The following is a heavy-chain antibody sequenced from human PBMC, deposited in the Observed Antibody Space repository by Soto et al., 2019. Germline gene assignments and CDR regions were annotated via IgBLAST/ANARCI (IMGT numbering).Heavy chain of an antibody. J-gene: IGHJ4*02. CDR2: IYNDGSYT. Sequence: GGFLRLSCAASGSLSNMYWMHWVSQTPGKGLAWISRIYNDGSYTDYADSVKGRFTISRVIVNDTLYPQMNNSRAADSSLSYSTRGPRPISTGTGAYWGQGTQVTVSS. CDR1: GSLSNMYW. V-gene: IGHV3-74*01. CDR3: TRGPRPISTGTGAY. D-gene: IGHD3-10*01.